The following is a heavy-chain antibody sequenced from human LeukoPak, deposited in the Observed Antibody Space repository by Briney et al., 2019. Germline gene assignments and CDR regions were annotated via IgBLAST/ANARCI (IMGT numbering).Heavy chain of an antibody. J-gene: IGHJ4*02. CDR1: GGSFSGYY. CDR2: INHSGST. CDR3: ARGLDSSGPGYYFDY. D-gene: IGHD3-22*01. V-gene: IGHV4-34*01. Sequence: SETLSLTCAVYGGSFSGYYWSWIRQPPEKGLEWIGEINHSGSTNYNPSLKSRVTISVDTSKNQFSLKLSSVTAADTAVYYCARGLDSSGPGYYFDYWGQGTLVTVSS.